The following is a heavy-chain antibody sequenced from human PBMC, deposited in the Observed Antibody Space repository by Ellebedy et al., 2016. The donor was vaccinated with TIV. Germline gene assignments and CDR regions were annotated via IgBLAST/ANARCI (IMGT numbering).Heavy chain of an antibody. D-gene: IGHD3-16*01. CDR1: GFTFSNYW. CDR2: IKQDGSEN. V-gene: IGHV3-7*04. J-gene: IGHJ6*02. Sequence: PGGSLRLSCAASGFTFSNYWMNWVRQAPGKGLEWLANIKQDGSENHYVDSVKGRFTISRDNAKNSLYLQMNSLRAEDTAMYYCARGMRVMWYYYGMDVWGPGTAVTVSS. CDR3: ARGMRVMWYYYGMDV.